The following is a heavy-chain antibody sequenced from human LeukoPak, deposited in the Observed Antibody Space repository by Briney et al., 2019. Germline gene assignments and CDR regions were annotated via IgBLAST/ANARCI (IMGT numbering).Heavy chain of an antibody. V-gene: IGHV3-30*04. J-gene: IGHJ4*02. CDR1: GFIFRAYV. CDR3: ARDVPFDC. Sequence: GKSLRLSCAASGFIFRAYVMYWVRQAPGKGLEWVAAISNDGSIKHNADSVKGRFTISRDNSKNTLFLQMNSLRTEDTAVYFCARDVPFDCWGQGTRVTVSS. CDR2: ISNDGSIK. D-gene: IGHD3-10*02.